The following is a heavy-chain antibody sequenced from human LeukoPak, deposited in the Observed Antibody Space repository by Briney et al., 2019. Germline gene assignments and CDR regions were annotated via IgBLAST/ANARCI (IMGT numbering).Heavy chain of an antibody. J-gene: IGHJ6*02. CDR3: ARQSPYGMDV. V-gene: IGHV4-59*08. CDR1: GGSISSYY. Sequence: PSETLSLTCTVSGGSISSYYWSWIWQPPGKGLEWIGYIYYSGSTNYNPSLKSRVTISVDTSKNQFSLKLRSVTAADTAVYFCARQSPYGMDVRGQGTTVTVSS. CDR2: IYYSGST.